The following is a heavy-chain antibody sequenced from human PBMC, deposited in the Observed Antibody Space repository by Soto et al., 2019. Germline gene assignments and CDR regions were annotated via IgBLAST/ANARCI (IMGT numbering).Heavy chain of an antibody. CDR2: ISNDGSEK. J-gene: IGHJ3*01. D-gene: IGHD6-13*01. CDR1: GFTFNNYG. Sequence: QVQLVESGGGVVQPGRSLRLSCAASGFTFNNYGMHWARQAPGKGLEWVAAISNDGSEKYYADSVKGRLTISRDNSKNTVFLQMSSLRAEDTAVYYCAKDQARAASHGIDWGQGTMVTVSS. CDR3: AKDQARAASHGID. V-gene: IGHV3-30*18.